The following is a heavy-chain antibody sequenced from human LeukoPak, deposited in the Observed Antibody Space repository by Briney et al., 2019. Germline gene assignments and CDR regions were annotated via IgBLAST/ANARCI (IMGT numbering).Heavy chain of an antibody. CDR2: IYHSGST. Sequence: SETLSLTCAVSGGSISSGGYSRSWIRQPPGKGLEGIVYIYHSGSTYYNPSLKSRVTVAVYRTKNQFSLKLSSVTAADTAVYYCASAYDSSGYYYFQHWGQGTLVTVSS. CDR1: GGSISSGGYS. J-gene: IGHJ1*01. V-gene: IGHV4-30-2*01. D-gene: IGHD3-22*01. CDR3: ASAYDSSGYYYFQH.